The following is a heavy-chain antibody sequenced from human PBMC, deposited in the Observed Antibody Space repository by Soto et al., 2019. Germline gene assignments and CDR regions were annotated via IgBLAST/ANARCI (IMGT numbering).Heavy chain of an antibody. D-gene: IGHD3-9*01. CDR1: GYPFIKYG. CDR3: ATSSDTGFDP. Sequence: QLQLVQSAAEVKKPGASVRVSCKAYGYPFIKYGISWIRQAPEQGLEWMGWIKVDSGYTNYAQKFQGRDTMTADTSSDTTFMELRSLRLDDTAVYFCATSSDTGFDPWGQGTLVSVSS. J-gene: IGHJ5*02. V-gene: IGHV1-18*04. CDR2: IKVDSGYT.